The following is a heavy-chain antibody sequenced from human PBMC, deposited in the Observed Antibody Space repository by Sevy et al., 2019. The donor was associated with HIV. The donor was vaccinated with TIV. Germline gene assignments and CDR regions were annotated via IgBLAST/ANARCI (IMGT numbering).Heavy chain of an antibody. CDR1: GFTFSSYA. CDR2: ISYDGSNK. J-gene: IGHJ6*02. Sequence: GGSLRLSCGASGFTFSSYAMHWVRQAPGKGLEWVAVISYDGSNKYYADSVKGRFTISRDNSKNTLYLQMNSLRAEDTAVYYCARGYSSSWGAMDVWGQGTTVTVSS. V-gene: IGHV3-30*04. CDR3: ARGYSSSWGAMDV. D-gene: IGHD6-13*01.